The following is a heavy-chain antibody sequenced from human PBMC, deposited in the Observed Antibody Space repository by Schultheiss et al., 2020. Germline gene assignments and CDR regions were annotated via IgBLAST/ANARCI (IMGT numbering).Heavy chain of an antibody. Sequence: GGSLRLSCAASGFTFSSYWMHWVRQAPGKGLVWVSRIKSEGSSTTYADSVKGRFTISRDNAKNTLYLQVNSLRAEDTAVYYCARSDYMDNWGQGTLVTVSS. CDR2: IKSEGSST. V-gene: IGHV3-74*01. CDR1: GFTFSSYW. CDR3: ARSDYMDN. J-gene: IGHJ4*02.